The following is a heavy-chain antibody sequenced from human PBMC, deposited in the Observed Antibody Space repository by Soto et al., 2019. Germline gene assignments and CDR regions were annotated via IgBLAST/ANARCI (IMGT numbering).Heavy chain of an antibody. J-gene: IGHJ4*02. CDR1: GFSISSYY. CDR2: IYYSGST. D-gene: IGHD1-26*01. CDR3: ARHRLLTPPVY. Sequence: SETLSLTCPFSGFSISSYYWSWIRQPPGKGLEWIGYIYYSGSTNYNPSLKSRVTISVDTSKNQFSLRLSSVTAADTAVYYCARHRLLTPPVYWGQGTLVTVSS. V-gene: IGHV4-59*08.